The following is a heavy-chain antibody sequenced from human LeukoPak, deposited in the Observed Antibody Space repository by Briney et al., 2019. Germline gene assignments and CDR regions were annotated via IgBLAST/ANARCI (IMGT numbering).Heavy chain of an antibody. CDR2: LNGDGSSI. CDR1: GFTFRNYW. CDR3: ARDRGYSPDG. Sequence: PGCALTLSRAASGFTFRNYWMHWVRQVAGKGLVWVSHLNGDGSSITYADSVKGRFTIFRDNAKITLYLQMNSLRAEDTAVYYCARDRGYSPDGWGEGTTVTVCS. J-gene: IGHJ6*01. D-gene: IGHD5-18*01. V-gene: IGHV3-74*01.